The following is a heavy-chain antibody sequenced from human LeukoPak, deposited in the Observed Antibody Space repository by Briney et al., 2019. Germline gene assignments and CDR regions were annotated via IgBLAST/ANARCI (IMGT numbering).Heavy chain of an antibody. V-gene: IGHV4-59*08. D-gene: IGHD4-11*01. CDR2: IYYSGTT. J-gene: IGHJ4*02. CDR3: ARQKTTVDY. CDR1: GGSISSYY. Sequence: SETLSLTCTVSGGSISSYYWSWIRQPPGKGLEWIATIYYSGTTYYNPSLKSRVTISVDTSKNQFSLKLSSVTAADTAVYYCARQKTTVDYWGQGTLVTVSS.